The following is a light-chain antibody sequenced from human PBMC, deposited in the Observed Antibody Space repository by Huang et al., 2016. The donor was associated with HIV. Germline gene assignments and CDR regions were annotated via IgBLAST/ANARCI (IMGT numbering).Light chain of an antibody. CDR3: QHYNSFPWT. V-gene: IGKV1-5*03. CDR1: TSIGTW. J-gene: IGKJ1*01. Sequence: DIQMTQSSATLSASVGDTVTITCRASTSIGTWLAWYQQKPGKDPNRLIYESSTLESGVPSRCRGGGSGTEFTLTINSLQPDDFATYYCQHYNSFPWTFGQGTKVEV. CDR2: ESS.